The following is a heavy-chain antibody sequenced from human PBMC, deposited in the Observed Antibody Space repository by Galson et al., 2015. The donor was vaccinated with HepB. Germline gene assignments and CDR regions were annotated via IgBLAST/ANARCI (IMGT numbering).Heavy chain of an antibody. CDR3: AASSSSWYLRWGY. J-gene: IGHJ4*02. Sequence: SLRLSCAASGFTVSSNYMSWVRQAPGKGLEWVSVIYSGGSTYYADSVKGRFTISRHNSKNTLYLQMNSLRAEDTAVYYCAASSSSWYLRWGYWGQGTLVTVSS. D-gene: IGHD6-13*01. V-gene: IGHV3-53*04. CDR1: GFTVSSNY. CDR2: IYSGGST.